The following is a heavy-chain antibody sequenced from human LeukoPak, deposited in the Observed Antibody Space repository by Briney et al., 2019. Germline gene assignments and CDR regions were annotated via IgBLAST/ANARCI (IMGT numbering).Heavy chain of an antibody. J-gene: IGHJ4*02. CDR3: ARGSDVDTATVTYYFDY. CDR2: INHSGST. Sequence: SETLSLTCAVYGGSFSGYYWSWIRQPPGKGLEWIGEINHSGSTNYNPSLKSRVTISVDTSKNQFSLKLSSVTAADTAVYYCARGSDVDTATVTYYFDYWGQGTLVTVSS. CDR1: GGSFSGYY. V-gene: IGHV4-34*01. D-gene: IGHD5-18*01.